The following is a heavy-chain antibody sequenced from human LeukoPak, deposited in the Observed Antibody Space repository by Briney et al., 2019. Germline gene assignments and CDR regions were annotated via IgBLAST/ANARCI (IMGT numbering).Heavy chain of an antibody. CDR1: GYTFTSYG. CDR2: ISAYNGNT. CDR3: ARDRTYYYDSSGYYSLDY. Sequence: ASVKVSCKASGYTFTSYGISWVRQAPGQGLEWMGWISAYNGNTNYAQKLQGRVTMTTDTSTSTAYMELRSLRSDDTAVYYCARDRTYYYDSSGYYSLDYWGQGTLVTVSS. J-gene: IGHJ4*02. V-gene: IGHV1-18*01. D-gene: IGHD3-22*01.